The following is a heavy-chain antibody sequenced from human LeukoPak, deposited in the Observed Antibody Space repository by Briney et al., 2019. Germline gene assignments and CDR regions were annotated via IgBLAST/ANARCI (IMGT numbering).Heavy chain of an antibody. CDR3: ARSHSGSPER. CDR1: GLTVSSNS. CDR2: IYSGGST. D-gene: IGHD1-26*01. V-gene: IGHV3-66*01. Sequence: GGSLRLSCAASGLTVSSNSMSWVRQAPGKGLEWVSVIYSGGSTYYADSVKGRFTISRDNSKNTLYLQMNSLRAEDTAVYYCARSHSGSPERWGQGTLVTVSS. J-gene: IGHJ4*02.